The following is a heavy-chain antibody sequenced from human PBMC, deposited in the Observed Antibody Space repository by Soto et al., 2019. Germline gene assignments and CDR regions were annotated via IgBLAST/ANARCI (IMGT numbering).Heavy chain of an antibody. V-gene: IGHV3-48*03. CDR3: ASSGWGASGTPYLDF. CDR1: GVTFKTSE. Sequence: GGSLRLSCAASGVTFKTSEVHWVRQAPGKGLEWLSFIRASDNSIYYADSVEGRFTISGDNAKNSVSLQMNSLTVEDTAIYYCASSGWGASGTPYLDFWGQGTLVTVSS. D-gene: IGHD1-1*01. J-gene: IGHJ4*02. CDR2: IRASDNSI.